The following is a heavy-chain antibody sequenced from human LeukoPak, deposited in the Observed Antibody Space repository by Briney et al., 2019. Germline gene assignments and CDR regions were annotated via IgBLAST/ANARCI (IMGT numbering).Heavy chain of an antibody. D-gene: IGHD2-15*01. CDR2: IKSKTDGVRT. J-gene: IGHJ4*02. Sequence: PGGPLRLSCAASGFTFSNAWMSWVRQAPGKGLEWVGRIKSKTDGVRTDYAAPVKGRFTISRDDSKSTLYLQMNSLKTEDTAVYYCTTDRYCAGLDYWGQGTLVTVSS. CDR3: TTDRYCAGLDY. CDR1: GFTFSNAW. V-gene: IGHV3-15*01.